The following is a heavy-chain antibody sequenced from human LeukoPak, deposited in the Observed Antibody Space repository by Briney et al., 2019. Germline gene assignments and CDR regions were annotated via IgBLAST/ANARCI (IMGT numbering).Heavy chain of an antibody. V-gene: IGHV3-74*01. CDR3: ARVYYDSSGYYYGYYFDY. D-gene: IGHD3-22*01. CDR1: GFTFSSYW. J-gene: IGHJ4*02. Sequence: PGGSLRLSCAASGFTFSSYWMHWVRQAPGKGLVWVSRINSDGSSTSYADSVKGRFTISRDNAKNTLYLQMNSLRAEDTAVYYCARVYYDSSGYYYGYYFDYWGQGTLVTVSS. CDR2: INSDGSST.